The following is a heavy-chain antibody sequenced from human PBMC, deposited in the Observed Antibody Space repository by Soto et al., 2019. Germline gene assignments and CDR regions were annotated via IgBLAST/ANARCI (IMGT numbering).Heavy chain of an antibody. D-gene: IGHD4-17*01. J-gene: IGHJ4*02. Sequence: SETLSLTCTVSGGSISSGGYYWSWIRQHPGKGLEWIGYIYYSGSTYYNPSLKSRVTISVDTSKNQFSLKLSSVTAADTAVYYCARDLGNHGEHYFDYWGQGTLVTVSS. V-gene: IGHV4-31*03. CDR3: ARDLGNHGEHYFDY. CDR1: GGSISSGGYY. CDR2: IYYSGST.